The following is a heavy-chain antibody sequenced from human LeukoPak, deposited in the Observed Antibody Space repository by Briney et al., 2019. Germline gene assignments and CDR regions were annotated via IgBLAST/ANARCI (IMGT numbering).Heavy chain of an antibody. CDR1: GFTFSSYG. CDR3: AREANIVVGPAAILAGSGGAAFDI. D-gene: IGHD2-2*01. V-gene: IGHV3-33*01. CDR2: IWYDGSNK. J-gene: IGHJ3*02. Sequence: GGSLRLSCAASGFTFSSYGMHWVRQAPGKGLEWVAVIWYDGSNKYYANSVKGRFTISRDNSKNTLYLQMSSLRAEDTAVYYCAREANIVVGPAAILAGSGGAAFDIWGQGTMVTVSS.